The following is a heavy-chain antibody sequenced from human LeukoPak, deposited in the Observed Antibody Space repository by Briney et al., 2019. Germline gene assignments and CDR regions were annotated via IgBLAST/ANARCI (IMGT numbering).Heavy chain of an antibody. CDR3: ARLTQPWLHIGGSYFDY. D-gene: IGHD5-24*01. CDR1: GVSISGHY. Sequence: SETLSLTCAVSGVSISGHYLSWIRQPPGMRLEWIGYIFYSGSTNYNPSLNSRLTISVDTSRNQFSLKLRSVTAADTAVYYCARLTQPWLHIGGSYFDYWGQGILVTVSS. J-gene: IGHJ4*02. V-gene: IGHV4-59*11. CDR2: IFYSGST.